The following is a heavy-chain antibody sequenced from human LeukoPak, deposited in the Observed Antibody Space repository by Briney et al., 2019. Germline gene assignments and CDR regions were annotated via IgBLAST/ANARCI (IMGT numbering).Heavy chain of an antibody. J-gene: IGHJ4*02. CDR1: GGSFSGYY. CDR3: ASRGYCSSTSCGTFDY. V-gene: IGHV4-34*01. CDR2: INHSGST. Sequence: SETLSLTCAVYGGSFSGYYWSWIRQPPGKGLEWIGEINHSGSTNYNPSLKSRVTISVDTSKNQFSLKLSSVTAADTAVYYCASRGYCSSTSCGTFDYWGQGTLVTASS. D-gene: IGHD2-2*01.